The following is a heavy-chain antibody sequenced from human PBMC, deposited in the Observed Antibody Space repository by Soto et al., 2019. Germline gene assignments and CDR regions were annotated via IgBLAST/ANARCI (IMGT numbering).Heavy chain of an antibody. CDR1: GFTFSSYG. V-gene: IGHV3-30*18. CDR3: AKDKQAAGTLLDY. CDR2: ISYDGSNK. J-gene: IGHJ4*02. D-gene: IGHD6-13*01. Sequence: QVQLVESGGGVVQPGRSLRLSCAASGFTFSSYGMHWVRQAPGKGLEWVAVISYDGSNKYYADSVKGRFTISRDNSKNTLYLQMNSLRAEDTAVYYCAKDKQAAGTLLDYWGQGTLVTVSS.